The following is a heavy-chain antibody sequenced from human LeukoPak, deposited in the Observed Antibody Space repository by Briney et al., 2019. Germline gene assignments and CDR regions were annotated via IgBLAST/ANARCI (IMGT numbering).Heavy chain of an antibody. Sequence: QPGGSLRLSCAASGFTFSSYAMSWVRQAPGKGLEWVSAISGGSSSTYYADSVKGRFTISRDSSKNTLYLQMNSLRAEDTAVYYCAKEGVLAVVVSAISLYYFDYWGQGTLVTVSS. V-gene: IGHV3-23*01. CDR3: AKEGVLAVVVSAISLYYFDY. CDR1: GFTFSSYA. D-gene: IGHD2-21*01. J-gene: IGHJ4*02. CDR2: ISGGSSST.